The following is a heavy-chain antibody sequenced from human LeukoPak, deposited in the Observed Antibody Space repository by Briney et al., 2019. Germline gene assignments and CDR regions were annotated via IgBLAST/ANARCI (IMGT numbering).Heavy chain of an antibody. D-gene: IGHD6-13*01. CDR3: ARATAAAEDYYYYMDV. CDR1: GGSISSSSYY. J-gene: IGHJ6*03. V-gene: IGHV4-39*07. CDR2: IYYSGST. Sequence: SETLSLTCTVSGGSISSSSYYWGWIRQPPGKGLEWIGSIYYSGSTYYNPSLKSRVTISVDTSKNQFSLKLSSVTAADTAVYYCARATAAAEDYYYYMDVWGKGTTVTVSS.